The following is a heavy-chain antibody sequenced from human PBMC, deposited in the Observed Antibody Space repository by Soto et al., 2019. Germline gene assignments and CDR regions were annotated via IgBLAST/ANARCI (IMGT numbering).Heavy chain of an antibody. CDR1: AFSLSTGGVG. V-gene: IGHV2-5*01. D-gene: IGHD2-21*02. Sequence: SGPTLVNPTQTLTLTCTFSAFSLSTGGVGVGWIRQPPGKALEGLALIYWYDDKRYSPSLSSRLTINKDTSKNQVVITMTNMDPVDTATYYCIQSRCGGDCLQSYASYYYYGMDVWGQGTTVTVSS. CDR3: IQSRCGGDCLQSYASYYYYGMDV. J-gene: IGHJ6*02. CDR2: IYWYDDK.